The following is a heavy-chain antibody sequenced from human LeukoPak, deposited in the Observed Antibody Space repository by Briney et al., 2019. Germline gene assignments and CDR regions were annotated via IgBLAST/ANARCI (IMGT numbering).Heavy chain of an antibody. D-gene: IGHD3-9*01. Sequence: PGGSLRLSCAASGFTFSSYSMNWVRQAPGKGLEWVSYISSSSSTIYYADSVKGRFTISRDNAKNSLYLQMNSLRDEDTAVYYCARDGDYDILTGYYRAHGYYYYGTDVWGQGTTVTVSS. CDR2: ISSSSSTI. CDR3: ARDGDYDILTGYYRAHGYYYYGTDV. CDR1: GFTFSSYS. V-gene: IGHV3-48*02. J-gene: IGHJ6*02.